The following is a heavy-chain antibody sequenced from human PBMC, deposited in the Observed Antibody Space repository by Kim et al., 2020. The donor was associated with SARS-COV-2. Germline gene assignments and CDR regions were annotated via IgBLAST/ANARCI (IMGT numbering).Heavy chain of an antibody. CDR3: ARAIRVLMRRDSYGDYDGGRRNGRWFDP. CDR2: INHSGST. Sequence: SETLSLTCAVYGGSFSGYYWSWIRQPPGKGLEWIGEINHSGSTNYNPSLKSRVTISVDTSKNQFSLKLSSVTAADTAVYYCARAIRVLMRRDSYGDYDGGRRNGRWFDPWGQGTLVTVSS. J-gene: IGHJ5*02. CDR1: GGSFSGYY. V-gene: IGHV4-34*01. D-gene: IGHD4-17*01.